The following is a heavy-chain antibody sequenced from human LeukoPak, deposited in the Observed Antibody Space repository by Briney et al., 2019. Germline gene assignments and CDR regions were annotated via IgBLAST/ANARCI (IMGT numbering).Heavy chain of an antibody. CDR3: ARDYGSGSYSSEFDY. D-gene: IGHD3-10*01. Sequence: ASVKVSCKASGYTFTSYSMHWVRQAPGQGLEWMGWINPNSGATNYAQKFQGRVTMTRDTSISTTYMELSRLRSDDTAVYYCARDYGSGSYSSEFDYWGQGTLVTVSS. V-gene: IGHV1-2*02. J-gene: IGHJ4*02. CDR1: GYTFTSYS. CDR2: INPNSGAT.